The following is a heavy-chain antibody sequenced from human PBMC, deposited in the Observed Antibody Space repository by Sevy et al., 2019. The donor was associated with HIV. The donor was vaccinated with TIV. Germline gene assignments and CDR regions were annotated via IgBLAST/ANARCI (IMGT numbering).Heavy chain of an antibody. D-gene: IGHD5-18*01. J-gene: IGHJ4*02. CDR1: GYTFTSYD. CDR3: ARGRRSGYGRFGGYSYGVIDY. CDR2: MNPNSGNT. Sequence: ASVKVSCKASGYTFTSYDINWVRQATGQGLEWMGWMNPNSGNTGYAQKFQGRVTITRNTSISTAYMELSSLRSEDTAVYYCARGRRSGYGRFGGYSYGVIDYWGQGTLVTVSS. V-gene: IGHV1-8*03.